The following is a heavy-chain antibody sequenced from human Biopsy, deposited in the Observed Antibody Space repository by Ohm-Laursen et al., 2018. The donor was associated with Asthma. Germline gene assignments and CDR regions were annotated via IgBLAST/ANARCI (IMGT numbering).Heavy chain of an antibody. CDR1: GFAVSRDY. CDR2: IYSGGTS. V-gene: IGHV3-66*02. J-gene: IGHJ4*02. CDR3: SREEPTSGWYQGSILR. Sequence: GSLRLSCSASGFAVSRDYMFWVRQAPGKGLEWVSVIYSGGTSHTADSVKGRSTISRDNSKNTLYLQMNSLRAEDTAVYYCSREEPTSGWYQGSILRWGQGTLVTVSS. D-gene: IGHD6-19*01.